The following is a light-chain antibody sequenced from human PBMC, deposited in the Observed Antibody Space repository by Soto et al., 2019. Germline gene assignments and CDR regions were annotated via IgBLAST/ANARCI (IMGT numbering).Light chain of an antibody. CDR1: QGISSY. CDR3: QQYYSYPS. V-gene: IGKV1-8*01. CDR2: AAS. Sequence: AIRMTQSPSSFSASTGDRVTITCRASQGISSYLAWYQQKPGKAPKLLIYAASTLQSGVPSRFSGSGSGTDFTLTISCLQYEDFATYYCQQYYSYPSFGGGTKVELK. J-gene: IGKJ4*01.